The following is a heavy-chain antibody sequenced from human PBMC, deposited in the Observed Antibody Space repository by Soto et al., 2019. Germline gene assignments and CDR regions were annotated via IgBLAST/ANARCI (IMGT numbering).Heavy chain of an antibody. J-gene: IGHJ6*03. CDR1: GFTFGDYA. CDR3: SSSSSIFGVEDDYYYYYMDV. CDR2: IRSKAYGGTT. V-gene: IGHV3-49*03. Sequence: PGGSLRLSCTASGFTFGDYAMSWFRQAPGKGLEWVGFIRSKAYGGTTEYAASVKGRFTISRDDSKSIAYLQMNSLKTEDTAVYYYSSSSSIFGVEDDYYYYYMDVWGKGTTVTVSS. D-gene: IGHD3-3*01.